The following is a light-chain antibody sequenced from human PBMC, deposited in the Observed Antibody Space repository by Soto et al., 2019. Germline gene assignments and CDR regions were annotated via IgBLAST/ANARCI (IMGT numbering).Light chain of an antibody. CDR2: DAS. V-gene: IGKV1-33*01. CDR3: QQYDHLPFT. J-gene: IGKJ3*01. CDR1: QDIRNY. Sequence: DLQMTQSPSSVSASVGGRVTITCQASQDIRNYLNWYQQKPGKAPKLMIYDASNLETGVPSRFSGSGSVTDFAFTISSLQPEDIATYYCQQYDHLPFTFGPGTKVDIK.